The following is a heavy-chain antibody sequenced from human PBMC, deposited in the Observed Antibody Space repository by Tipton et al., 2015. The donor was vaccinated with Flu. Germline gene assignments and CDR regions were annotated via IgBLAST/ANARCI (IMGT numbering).Heavy chain of an antibody. J-gene: IGHJ5*02. V-gene: IGHV4-34*01. CDR3: ARGGCSGGSCYSANWFGP. Sequence: LRLSCAVYGGSFSGYYWSWIRQPPGKGLEWIGEINHSGSTNYHPSLKSRVTISVDTSTNQFSLKLSSVTAADTAVYYCARGGCSGGSCYSANWFGPWGQGTLVTVSS. CDR1: GGSFSGYY. D-gene: IGHD2-15*01. CDR2: INHSGST.